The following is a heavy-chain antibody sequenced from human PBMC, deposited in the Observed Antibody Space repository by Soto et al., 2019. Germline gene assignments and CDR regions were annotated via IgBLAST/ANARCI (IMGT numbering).Heavy chain of an antibody. D-gene: IGHD6-13*01. V-gene: IGHV3-66*01. CDR1: GFTVSSNY. CDR3: ARAAAADPHSHVY. Sequence: EVQLVESGGGLVQPGGSLRLSCAASGFTVSSNYMSWVRQAPGKGLEWVSVIYSGGSTYYADSVKGRFTISRDNSKNTLYLQMNSLRAEYTAVYYCARAAAADPHSHVYWGQGTLVTVSS. J-gene: IGHJ4*02. CDR2: IYSGGST.